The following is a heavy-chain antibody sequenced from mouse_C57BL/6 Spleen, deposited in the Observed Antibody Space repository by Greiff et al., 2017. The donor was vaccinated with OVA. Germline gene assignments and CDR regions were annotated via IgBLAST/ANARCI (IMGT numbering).Heavy chain of an antibody. D-gene: IGHD2-4*01. CDR2: IYPGSGRT. Sequence: QVQLQQPGAELVKPGASVKMSCKASGYTFTSSWITWVKQRPGQGLEWIGDIYPGSGRTNYNEKFKSKATLTVDTSSSTAYMQLSSLTSEDSGVYYCARYYDSEGAMDYWGKGTSVTVSS. CDR1: GYTFTSSW. CDR3: ARYYDSEGAMDY. V-gene: IGHV1-55*01. J-gene: IGHJ4*01.